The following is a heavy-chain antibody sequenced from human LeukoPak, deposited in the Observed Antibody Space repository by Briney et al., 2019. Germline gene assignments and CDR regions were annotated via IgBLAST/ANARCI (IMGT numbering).Heavy chain of an antibody. J-gene: IGHJ4*02. CDR1: GDSVSSSSAA. D-gene: IGHD3-22*01. CDR3: ARDYYDSSGYSHYDY. V-gene: IGHV6-1*01. CDR2: TYYKSKWYN. Sequence: SQTLSLTCAISGDSVSSSSAAWNWIRHSPSRDLEWLGRTYYKSKWYNDYAVSVKSRITINPDTSKNQFSLQLNSVTPEDTAVYYCARDYYDSSGYSHYDYWGQGTLVTVSS.